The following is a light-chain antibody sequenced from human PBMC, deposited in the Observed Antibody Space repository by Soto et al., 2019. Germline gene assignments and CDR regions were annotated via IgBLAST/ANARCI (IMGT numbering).Light chain of an antibody. CDR1: QSMYNN. CDR3: QQYNNWPLT. CDR2: HAS. Sequence: EIVMTQSPATLSVSTGERATLSCRASQSMYNNLAWYQQKPGQAPRLLIYHASARATGIPARFSGSGSGTEFTLTISSLQSEDFAVYYCQQYNNWPLTFGGGTKVEI. J-gene: IGKJ4*01. V-gene: IGKV3-15*01.